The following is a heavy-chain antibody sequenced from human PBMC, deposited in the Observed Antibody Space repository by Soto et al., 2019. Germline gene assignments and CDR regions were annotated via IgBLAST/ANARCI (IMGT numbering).Heavy chain of an antibody. Sequence: SETLSLTCTVSGGSISSSSYYWGWIRQPPGKGLEWIGSIYYSGSTYSNPSLKSRVTISVDTSKNQFSLKLSSVTAADTAVYYCASPALSGSYYKSYYYYYMDVWGKGTTVTVSS. J-gene: IGHJ6*03. CDR3: ASPALSGSYYKSYYYYYMDV. D-gene: IGHD3-10*01. CDR2: IYYSGST. V-gene: IGHV4-39*01. CDR1: GGSISSSSYY.